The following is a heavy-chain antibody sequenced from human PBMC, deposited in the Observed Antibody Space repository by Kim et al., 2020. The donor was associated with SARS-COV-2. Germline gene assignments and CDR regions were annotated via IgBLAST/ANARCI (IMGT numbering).Heavy chain of an antibody. CDR1: GGSISSGGYY. V-gene: IGHV4-31*03. CDR3: ARLPRGSLYYGDYSGFEC. CDR2: IYYSGST. D-gene: IGHD4-17*01. J-gene: IGHJ4*02. Sequence: SETLSLTCTVSGGSISSGGYYWSWIRQHPGKGLEWIGYIYYSGSTYYNPSLKSRVTISVDTSKNQFSLKLSSGTAADTAVYYCARLPRGSLYYGDYSGFECWGQGTLVTVSS.